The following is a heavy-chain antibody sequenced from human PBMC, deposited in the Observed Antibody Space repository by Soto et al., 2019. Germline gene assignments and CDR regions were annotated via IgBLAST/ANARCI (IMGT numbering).Heavy chain of an antibody. J-gene: IGHJ4*02. CDR2: VTASGGGT. V-gene: IGHV3-23*01. D-gene: IGHD5-18*01. CDR1: GFIFSNYA. Sequence: XGSLRLSCAAAGFIFSNYAMTWVRQAPGKGLEWVSTVTASGGGTFYANSVKGRFTISRDNSRNTLHLQMSSLRVEDTALYYCAKALVPALTAKFGYWGQGTLVTVSS. CDR3: AKALVPALTAKFGY.